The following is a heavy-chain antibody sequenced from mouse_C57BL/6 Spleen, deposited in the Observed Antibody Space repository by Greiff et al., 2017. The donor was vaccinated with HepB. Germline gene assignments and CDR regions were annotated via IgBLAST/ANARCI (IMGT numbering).Heavy chain of an antibody. CDR1: GYTFTSYW. D-gene: IGHD2-1*01. Sequence: VQLQQPGAELVKPGASVKVSCKASGYTFTSYWLHWVKQRPGQGLEWIGRIHPSDSDTNYNQKFKGKATLTVDKSSSTAYMQLSSLPSEDSAVYYCVWGNYDWFAYWGQGTLVTVSA. V-gene: IGHV1-74*01. J-gene: IGHJ3*01. CDR3: VWGNYDWFAY. CDR2: IHPSDSDT.